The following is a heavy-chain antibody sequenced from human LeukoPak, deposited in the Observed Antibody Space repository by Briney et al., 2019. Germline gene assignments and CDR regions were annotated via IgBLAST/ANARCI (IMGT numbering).Heavy chain of an antibody. J-gene: IGHJ4*02. CDR3: AKDLVVAASRYFDY. CDR1: GFTFSSYG. Sequence: PGGSLRLSCAASGFTFSSYGMHWVRQAPGKGLEWVAFIRYDGSNKYYADSVKGRFTIPRDNSKNTLYLQMNSLRAEDTAVYYCAKDLVVAASRYFDYWGQGTLVTVSS. V-gene: IGHV3-30*02. CDR2: IRYDGSNK. D-gene: IGHD2-15*01.